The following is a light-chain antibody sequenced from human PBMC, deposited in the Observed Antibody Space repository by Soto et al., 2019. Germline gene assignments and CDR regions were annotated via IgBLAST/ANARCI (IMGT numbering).Light chain of an antibody. Sequence: DSQMTQSPSSLSASVGDKVTITCRAIQSISSSLNWYQQKSGKAPNLLIYGVSRLQGGVPSRFSGSGFGTDFTLSISSLQHEDFATYYCQQSYTAHSITFGQGTRLEIK. CDR2: GVS. CDR1: QSISSS. J-gene: IGKJ5*01. CDR3: QQSYTAHSIT. V-gene: IGKV1-39*01.